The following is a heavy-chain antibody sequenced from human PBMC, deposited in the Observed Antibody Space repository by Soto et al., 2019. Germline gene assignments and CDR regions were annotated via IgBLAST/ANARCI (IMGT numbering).Heavy chain of an antibody. CDR3: ARSWDDYGTYGAFDS. CDR2: IYPADSDT. CDR1: GYTFSNYW. J-gene: IGHJ4*02. Sequence: LGESLKISCKVSGYTFSNYWLAWLRQMPGKHLELMGLIYPADSDTRYSTSFQGQVTISADKSITTAYLHWSNLKASDTAIYYCARSWDDYGTYGAFDSWGQGTRVTVSS. V-gene: IGHV5-51*01. D-gene: IGHD4-17*01.